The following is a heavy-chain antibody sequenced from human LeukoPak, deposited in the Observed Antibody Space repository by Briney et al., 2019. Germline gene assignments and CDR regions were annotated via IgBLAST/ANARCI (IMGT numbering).Heavy chain of an antibody. D-gene: IGHD3-9*01. CDR3: ANTRYYDVLTGYWVYGMDV. CDR2: INHSGVT. V-gene: IGHV4-34*01. Sequence: SETLSLTCGVYGGSFSGYYWTWIRQPPGKGLEWIGEINHSGVTNYNPSLKSRVTISVDTSKNQFSLNLNSVTAADTAVYYCANTRYYDVLTGYWVYGMDVWGQGTTVTVSS. J-gene: IGHJ6*02. CDR1: GGSFSGYY.